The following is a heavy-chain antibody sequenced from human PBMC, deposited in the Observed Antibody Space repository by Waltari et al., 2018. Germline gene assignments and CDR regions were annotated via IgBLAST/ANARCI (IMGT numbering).Heavy chain of an antibody. J-gene: IGHJ4*02. CDR2: VIPIFGIE. D-gene: IGHD2-15*01. Sequence: VQLVQSGAEVKKPGSSVKVCCKASGGTFSSYAIRWGRQAPGQGLEWMGGVIPIFGIENYAQKSQGRVTITTDESTSTAYMELSSLRSEDTAVYYCGSGGGERLFDYWGQGTLVTVSS. V-gene: IGHV1-69*05. CDR3: GSGGGERLFDY. CDR1: GGTFSSYA.